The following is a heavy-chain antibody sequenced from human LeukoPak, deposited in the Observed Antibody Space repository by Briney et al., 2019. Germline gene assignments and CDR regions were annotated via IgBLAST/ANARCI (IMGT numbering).Heavy chain of an antibody. Sequence: SETLSLTCGVSGYSISSGYYWGWIRQPPGKGLDWIGTIYHSGSTFYNPSLKSRVTISVDTSKNQCSLKLSSVTAADTAVYYCARVYGSGSRYFDYWGQGTLVTVSS. CDR1: GYSISSGYY. J-gene: IGHJ4*02. CDR2: IYHSGST. V-gene: IGHV4-38-2*01. D-gene: IGHD3-10*01. CDR3: ARVYGSGSRYFDY.